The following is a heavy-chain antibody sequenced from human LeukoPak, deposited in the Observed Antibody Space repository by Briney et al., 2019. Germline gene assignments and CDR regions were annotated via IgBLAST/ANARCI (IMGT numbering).Heavy chain of an antibody. Sequence: KPSETLSLTCTVSGASISSGDYYWSWVRQPPQKGLEWIGYIYHSGSTYYNPSLKSRVTISVDTSKTQFSLKLSSVTAADTAVYYCARERAGVGPYYYYYYMDVWGKGSTVTVSS. J-gene: IGHJ6*03. D-gene: IGHD6-13*01. CDR2: IYHSGST. V-gene: IGHV4-30-4*01. CDR3: ARERAGVGPYYYYYYMDV. CDR1: GASISSGDYY.